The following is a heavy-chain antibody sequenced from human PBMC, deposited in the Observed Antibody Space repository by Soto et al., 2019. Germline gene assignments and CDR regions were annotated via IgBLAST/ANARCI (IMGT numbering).Heavy chain of an antibody. CDR3: ARAIGPTLCDY. V-gene: IGHV3-13*04. J-gene: IGHJ4*02. D-gene: IGHD3-22*01. CDR1: GFTFSSYD. CDR2: IGTAGDT. Sequence: EVQLVESGGGLVQPGGSLRLSCSASGFTFSSYDMHWVRQGPGKGLEWVSAIGTAGDTNYAGSVKVRFTIPRENANNSLYLQMNSLRAGETAIYFCARAIGPTLCDYWGQGTLVTVSS.